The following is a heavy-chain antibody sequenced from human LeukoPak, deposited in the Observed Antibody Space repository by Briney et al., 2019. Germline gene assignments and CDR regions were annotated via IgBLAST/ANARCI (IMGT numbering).Heavy chain of an antibody. V-gene: IGHV1-8*01. CDR2: MNPNSGNT. J-gene: IGHJ3*02. Sequence: ASVKVSCKASGYTFTNFDINWVRQAPGQGLEWMGWMNPNSGNTGYAQKFQGRVTMTRNTSISTAYMEPSSLRSEDTAVYYCARVPSWYRSFDIWGQGTMVTVSS. CDR3: ARVPSWYRSFDI. CDR1: GYTFTNFD. D-gene: IGHD6-13*01.